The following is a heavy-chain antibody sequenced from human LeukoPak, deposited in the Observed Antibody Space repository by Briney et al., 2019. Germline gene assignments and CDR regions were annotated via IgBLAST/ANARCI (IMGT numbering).Heavy chain of an antibody. J-gene: IGHJ3*02. CDR1: GGSISSYY. D-gene: IGHD3-22*01. CDR3: ARVYYDSSGYSNDASDI. Sequence: SETLSLTCTVSGGSISSYYWSWIRQPAGKGLEWIGRIYTSGSTNYNPSLKSRVTMSVDTSKNQFSLKLSSVTAADTAVYYCARVYYDSSGYSNDASDIWGQGTMVTVSS. CDR2: IYTSGST. V-gene: IGHV4-4*07.